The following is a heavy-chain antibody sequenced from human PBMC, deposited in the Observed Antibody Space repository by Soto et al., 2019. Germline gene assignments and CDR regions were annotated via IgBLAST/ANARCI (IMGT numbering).Heavy chain of an antibody. J-gene: IGHJ4*02. Sequence: EVQLLESGGGLVQPGGSLRLSCVASGFTFSSYAINWVRQAPGKGLERVSTISGSGGSTYYADSVKGRFTISRDNSKKTLYLQMSSLRAEDTAVYYCAKAVVRSYFYDSSGYYFPRFDYWGQGTLVIVSS. CDR2: ISGSGGST. V-gene: IGHV3-23*01. CDR3: AKAVVRSYFYDSSGYYFPRFDY. CDR1: GFTFSSYA. D-gene: IGHD3-22*01.